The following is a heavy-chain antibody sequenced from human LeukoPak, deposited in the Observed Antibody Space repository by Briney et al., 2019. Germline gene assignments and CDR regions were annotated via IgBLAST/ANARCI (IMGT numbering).Heavy chain of an antibody. CDR2: INSDGGTT. V-gene: IGHV3-74*01. CDR3: ATDYYVSGSYYRLFY. D-gene: IGHD3-10*01. CDR1: GFAFGTYW. J-gene: IGHJ4*02. Sequence: PGGSLRLSCGASGFAFGTYWMHWVRQAPGKGLVWISGINSDGGTTTYADSVKGRFTISRDNAKNTLYLQMYNLRAEDTAIYYCATDYYVSGSYYRLFYWGQGTLVTVSS.